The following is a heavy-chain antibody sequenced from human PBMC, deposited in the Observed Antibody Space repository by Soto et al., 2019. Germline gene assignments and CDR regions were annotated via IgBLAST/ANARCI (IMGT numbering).Heavy chain of an antibody. V-gene: IGHV3-23*01. CDR2: ISGSGGST. D-gene: IGHD6-19*01. Sequence: GGSMGLACAACGFIFSSEAMGWARQAPGKGLEWVSDISGSGGSTYYADSVKGRFTISRDNAKNSLYLQMNSLRAEDTAVYYCARDAGGWYQLIDYWGQGTLVTVSS. J-gene: IGHJ4*02. CDR3: ARDAGGWYQLIDY. CDR1: GFIFSSEA.